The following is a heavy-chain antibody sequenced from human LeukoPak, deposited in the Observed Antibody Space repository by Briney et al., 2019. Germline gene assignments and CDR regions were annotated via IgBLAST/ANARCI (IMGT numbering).Heavy chain of an antibody. CDR1: GGSFNDYF. Sequence: SETLSLTCAVYGGSFNDYFWTWIRQSPGRRLEWIGEINHSGVTNYSPTLNTRVTLSVDTAKNQFSLKLNSVTAADTAVYFCARAPPPGATAFGVVDSWGRGTLVTVSS. CDR2: INHSGVT. D-gene: IGHD3-10*01. J-gene: IGHJ5*01. V-gene: IGHV4-34*01. CDR3: ARAPPPGATAFGVVDS.